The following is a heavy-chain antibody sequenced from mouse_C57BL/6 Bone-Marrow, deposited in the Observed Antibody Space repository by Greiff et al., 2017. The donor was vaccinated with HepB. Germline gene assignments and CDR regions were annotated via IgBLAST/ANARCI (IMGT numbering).Heavy chain of an antibody. CDR2: ISDGGSYT. CDR3: AKTGYYVGFAY. CDR1: GFTFSSYA. Sequence: DVKLVESGGGLVKPGGSLKLSCAASGFTFSSYAMSWVRQTPEKRLEWVATISDGGSYTYYPDNVKGRFTISRDNAKNNLYLQMSHLKSEDTAMYYCAKTGYYVGFAYWGQGTLVTVSA. J-gene: IGHJ3*01. V-gene: IGHV5-4*03. D-gene: IGHD1-1*01.